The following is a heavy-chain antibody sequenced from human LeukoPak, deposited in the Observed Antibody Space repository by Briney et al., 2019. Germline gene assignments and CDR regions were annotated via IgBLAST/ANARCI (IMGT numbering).Heavy chain of an antibody. Sequence: GSLRLSCAASGFTFSDYYMSWIRQAPGKGLEWIGWILGSGSSNYNPSLKSRLTISVDTSKNQFSLKLTSATAADTAVYYCAREKDTGSNHAKIRYDIWGQGTMVTVSS. D-gene: IGHD1-26*01. CDR2: ILGSGSS. J-gene: IGHJ3*02. V-gene: IGHV4-59*01. CDR1: GFTFSDYY. CDR3: AREKDTGSNHAKIRYDI.